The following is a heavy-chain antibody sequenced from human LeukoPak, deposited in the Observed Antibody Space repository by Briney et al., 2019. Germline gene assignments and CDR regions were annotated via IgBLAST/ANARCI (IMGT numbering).Heavy chain of an antibody. CDR1: GYTFTGYY. Sequence: ASVKVSCKASGYTFTGYYMHWVRQAPGQGLEWMGWINPNSGGTNYAQKFQGRVTMTRDTSISTAYMELSRLRSDDTAAYYCARGLYCSSTSCTLDYWGQGTLVTV. D-gene: IGHD2-2*01. V-gene: IGHV1-2*02. CDR2: INPNSGGT. J-gene: IGHJ4*02. CDR3: ARGLYCSSTSCTLDY.